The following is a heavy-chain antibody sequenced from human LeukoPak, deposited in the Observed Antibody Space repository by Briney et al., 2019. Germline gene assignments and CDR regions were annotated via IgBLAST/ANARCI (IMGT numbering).Heavy chain of an antibody. CDR3: ARSIVVVVAATELDY. J-gene: IGHJ4*02. CDR2: IWYDGSNK. Sequence: PGRSLRLSCAASGFTFSSYGMHWVRQAPGKGLEWVAVIWYDGSNKYYADSVKGRFTISRDNSKNTLYLQMNSLRAEDAAVYYCARSIVVVVAATELDYWGQGTLVTVSS. V-gene: IGHV3-33*01. CDR1: GFTFSSYG. D-gene: IGHD2-15*01.